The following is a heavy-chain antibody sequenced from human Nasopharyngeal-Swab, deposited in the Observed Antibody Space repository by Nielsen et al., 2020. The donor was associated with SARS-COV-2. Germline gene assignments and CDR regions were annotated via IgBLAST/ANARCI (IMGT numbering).Heavy chain of an antibody. D-gene: IGHD4-17*01. J-gene: IGHJ3*02. CDR2: IYCSGST. CDR1: GGSISRYY. CDR3: ARVTVTTDAFDI. V-gene: IGHV4-30-4*01. Sequence: SETLSLTCTVSGGSISRYYWSWIRKLPGKGLEWIGYIYCSGSTYYNPSLKSRVTISVDTSKNQFSLKLSSVTAADTAVYYCARVTVTTDAFDIWGQGTMVTVSS.